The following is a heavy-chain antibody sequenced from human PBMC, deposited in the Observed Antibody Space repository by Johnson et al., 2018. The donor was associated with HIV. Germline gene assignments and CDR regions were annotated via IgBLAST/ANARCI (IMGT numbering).Heavy chain of an antibody. J-gene: IGHJ3*02. V-gene: IGHV3-30*03. CDR3: ARDFMYAFDI. CDR1: GFTVSSNY. D-gene: IGHD3-10*02. CDR2: ISYDGSEK. Sequence: QVQLVESGGGLVQPGGSLRLSCAASGFTVSSNYMNWVRQAPGKGLEWVAVISYDGSEKYFADSVKGRFTISRDSSKNTLYLQMNSLRAEDTAVYYCARDFMYAFDIWGQGTMVTVSS.